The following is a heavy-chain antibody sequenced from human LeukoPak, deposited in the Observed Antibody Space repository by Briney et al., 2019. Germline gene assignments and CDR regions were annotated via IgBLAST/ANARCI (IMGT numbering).Heavy chain of an antibody. CDR2: IYPGDSDT. Sequence: HGESLKISCKGSGYSFTSYWIGWVRQMPGKGLEWMGIIYPGDSDTRYSPSFQGQVTISADKSISTAYLQWSSLKASDTAMYYCARTSGSYPRGYNGFDPWGQGTLVNVSS. CDR1: GYSFTSYW. J-gene: IGHJ5*02. D-gene: IGHD1-26*01. V-gene: IGHV5-51*01. CDR3: ARTSGSYPRGYNGFDP.